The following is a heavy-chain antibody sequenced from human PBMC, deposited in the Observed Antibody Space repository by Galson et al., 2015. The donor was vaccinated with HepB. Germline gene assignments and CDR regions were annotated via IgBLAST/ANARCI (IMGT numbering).Heavy chain of an antibody. CDR3: ARGPIMITFGGVIVYGYYFDY. D-gene: IGHD3-16*02. CDR2: IWYDGSNK. Sequence: SLRLSCAASGFTFSSYGMHWVRQAPGKGLEWVAVIWYDGSNKYYADSVKGRFTISRDNSKNTLYLQMNSLRAEDTAVYYCARGPIMITFGGVIVYGYYFDYWGQGTLVTVSS. V-gene: IGHV3-33*01. J-gene: IGHJ4*02. CDR1: GFTFSSYG.